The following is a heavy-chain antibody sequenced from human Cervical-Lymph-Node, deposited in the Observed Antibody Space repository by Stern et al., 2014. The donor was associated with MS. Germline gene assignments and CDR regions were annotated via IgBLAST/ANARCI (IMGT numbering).Heavy chain of an antibody. Sequence: EVHLVESGGGLVQPGGSLRLSCAASGFTFSSYWMHWVRQAPGKGLVWVSRLNSDGSSTSYADSVKGRFTISRDNAKNTLYLQMNSLRAEDTAVYYCARDHSTGWYFFNYWGQGTLVTVSS. CDR3: ARDHSTGWYFFNY. D-gene: IGHD6-19*01. CDR1: GFTFSSYW. J-gene: IGHJ4*02. CDR2: LNSDGSST. V-gene: IGHV3-74*01.